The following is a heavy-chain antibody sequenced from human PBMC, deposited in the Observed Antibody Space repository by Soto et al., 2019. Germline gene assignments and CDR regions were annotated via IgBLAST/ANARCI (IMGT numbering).Heavy chain of an antibody. CDR1: GFTFSSYS. D-gene: IGHD3-16*01. CDR2: ISSSSYI. J-gene: IGHJ6*02. CDR3: ARPGDYAGMDV. Sequence: LRLSCAASGFTFSSYSMNWVRQAPGKGLEWVSSISSSSYIYYADSVKGRFTISRDNAKNSLYLQMNSLRAEDTAVYYCARPGDYAGMDVWGQGTTVTVSS. V-gene: IGHV3-21*01.